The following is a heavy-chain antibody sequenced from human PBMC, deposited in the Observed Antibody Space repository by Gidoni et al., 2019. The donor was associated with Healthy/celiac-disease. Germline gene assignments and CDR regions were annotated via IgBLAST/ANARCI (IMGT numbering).Heavy chain of an antibody. D-gene: IGHD4-17*01. V-gene: IGHV1-69*06. J-gene: IGHJ4*02. Sequence: QAHFVQSRAALQNPASSAKVSCNAYGGTFSSYAITWVRQAPGQGLEWMGGIIPIFGTAKYAQKFQGRVTITADKSTSTAYMELSSLRSEDTAVYYCALADYGGNPRRNWGQGTLITVSS. CDR3: ALADYGGNPRRN. CDR2: IIPIFGTA. CDR1: GGTFSSYA.